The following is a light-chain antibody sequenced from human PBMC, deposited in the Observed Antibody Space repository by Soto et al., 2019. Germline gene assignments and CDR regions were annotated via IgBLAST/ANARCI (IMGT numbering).Light chain of an antibody. Sequence: DIQMTQSPYSLSAAVGDRVTIACRASQSISSYLNWYQQKPGKAPKLLIYAASSLQSGVPSRFSGSGSGTDFTLTISSLQPEDFATYYCQQSYSTRYTFGQGTKVDIK. CDR2: AAS. V-gene: IGKV1-39*01. J-gene: IGKJ2*01. CDR1: QSISSY. CDR3: QQSYSTRYT.